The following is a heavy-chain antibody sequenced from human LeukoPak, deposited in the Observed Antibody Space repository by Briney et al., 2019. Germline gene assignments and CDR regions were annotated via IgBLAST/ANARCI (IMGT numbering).Heavy chain of an antibody. V-gene: IGHV3-53*01. J-gene: IGHJ4*02. CDR3: ARGRVNFDY. Sequence: PGGSLRLSYAASGFTFSTYWMSWVRQAPGKGLEWVSVIYSGGTTYYADSATGRFTISRDNSKNTLYLQMNSLRAEDTAVYYCARGRVNFDYWGQGTLVTVSS. CDR2: IYSGGTT. CDR1: GFTFSTYW. D-gene: IGHD3-22*01.